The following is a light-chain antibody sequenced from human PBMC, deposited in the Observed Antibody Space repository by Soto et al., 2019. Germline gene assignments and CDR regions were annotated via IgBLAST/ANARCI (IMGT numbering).Light chain of an antibody. J-gene: IGLJ1*01. V-gene: IGLV2-14*01. CDR1: SSDVGGYNY. CDR2: DVS. Sequence: QSVLTQPASVSGSPGQSITISCTGTSSDVGGYNYVSWYQQHSGKAPKLMIYDVSNRPSGVSNRFSGSKSGNTASLTISGLQAEDEADYYCGSYASSSTLYVFGTGTTLTVL. CDR3: GSYASSSTLYV.